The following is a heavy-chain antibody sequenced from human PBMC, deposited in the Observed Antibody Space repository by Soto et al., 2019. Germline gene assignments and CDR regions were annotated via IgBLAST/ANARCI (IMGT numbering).Heavy chain of an antibody. CDR3: ARDPGYSYGPPDY. J-gene: IGHJ4*02. V-gene: IGHV3-33*08. CDR2: IWYDGSNK. CDR1: GFTYSTYT. Sequence: GGSLRLSCAASGFTYSTYTMHWVRQAPGKGLEWVAVIWYDGSNKYYADSVKGRFTISRDNSKNTLYLQMNSLRDEDTAVYYCARDPGYSYGPPDYWGQGTLVTVSS. D-gene: IGHD5-18*01.